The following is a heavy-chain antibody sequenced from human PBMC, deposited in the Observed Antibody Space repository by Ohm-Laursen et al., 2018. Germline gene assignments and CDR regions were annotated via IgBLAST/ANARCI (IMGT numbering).Heavy chain of an antibody. CDR2: IDTDGSST. J-gene: IGHJ4*02. D-gene: IGHD2-15*01. Sequence: GSLRLSCAASGFTFSTYWMHWVRQAPGKGLVWVSRIDTDGSSTTYADSVKGRFTMSRDNAKNMLYLQMNSLRAEDSAVYYCARAADSGYCSGGFCYVIPHFDYWGQGTLVTVSS. V-gene: IGHV3-74*01. CDR1: GFTFSTYW. CDR3: ARAADSGYCSGGFCYVIPHFDY.